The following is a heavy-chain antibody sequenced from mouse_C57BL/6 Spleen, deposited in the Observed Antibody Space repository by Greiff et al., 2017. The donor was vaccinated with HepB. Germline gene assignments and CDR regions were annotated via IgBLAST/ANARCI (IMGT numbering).Heavy chain of an antibody. D-gene: IGHD6-1*01. Sequence: EVQLQQSGAELVRPGASVKLSCTASGFNIKDDYMHWVKQRPEQGLEWIGWIDPENGDTEYASKFQGKATITADTSSNTAYLQLSSLTSEDTAVYYCTTGAKGDWYFDVWGTGTTVTVSS. CDR1: GFNIKDDY. CDR2: IDPENGDT. V-gene: IGHV14-4*01. CDR3: TTGAKGDWYFDV. J-gene: IGHJ1*03.